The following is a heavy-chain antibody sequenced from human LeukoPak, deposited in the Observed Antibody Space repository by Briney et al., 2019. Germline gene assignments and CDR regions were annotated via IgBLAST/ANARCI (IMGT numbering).Heavy chain of an antibody. J-gene: IGHJ5*02. CDR1: GYTFTGYY. D-gene: IGHD2-2*01. V-gene: IGHV1-2*02. Sequence: ASVKVSCKASGYTFTGYYMHWVRQAPGQGLEWMGWINPNSGGTNYAQKFQGRVTMTRDTSISTAYMELSSLRSEDTAVYYCATATSGYCSSTSCYYWFDPWGQGTLVTVSS. CDR3: ATATSGYCSSTSCYYWFDP. CDR2: INPNSGGT.